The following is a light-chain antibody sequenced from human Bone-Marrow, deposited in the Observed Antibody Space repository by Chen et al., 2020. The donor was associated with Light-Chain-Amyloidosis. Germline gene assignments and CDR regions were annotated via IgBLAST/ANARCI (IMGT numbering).Light chain of an antibody. CDR1: QNVGNY. V-gene: IGKV3-11*01. Sequence: EIVLTQSPATLSLSLGERATLSCRASQNVGNYLAWYQQKPGQAPRLLIYDASNRATGIPGRFSGSGSGTAFTLTISSLEPEDFAVYYGQQCSNWPPLTFGGGTKVEMK. CDR2: DAS. CDR3: QQCSNWPPLT. J-gene: IGKJ4*01.